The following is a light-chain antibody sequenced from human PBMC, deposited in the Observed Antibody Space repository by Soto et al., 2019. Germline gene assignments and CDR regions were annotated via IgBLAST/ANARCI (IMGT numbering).Light chain of an antibody. V-gene: IGKV1-5*03. CDR3: QHYNTYPWT. Sequence: DIQMTRPPSILSASVGDRVTITCRASQSISSWLAWYQQKPGKAPNLLIHKASHLESGVPSRFSGSGSGTEFTLTISSLQPGDFATYYCQHYNTYPWTFGQGTKVDIK. CDR2: KAS. J-gene: IGKJ1*01. CDR1: QSISSW.